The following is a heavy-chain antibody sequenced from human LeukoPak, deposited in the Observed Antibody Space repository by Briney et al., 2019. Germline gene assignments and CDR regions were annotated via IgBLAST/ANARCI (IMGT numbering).Heavy chain of an antibody. D-gene: IGHD4-17*01. Sequence: SETLSLTCTVSGGSISNYYWGWIRQPAGKGLEWIGRIYSSGNTNYNPSLKSRITLPVDTSKNQFSLNLRSVTAADTAVYYCARDYGDYLFDYWGQGTLVTVSS. CDR3: ARDYGDYLFDY. CDR2: IYSSGNT. V-gene: IGHV4-4*07. J-gene: IGHJ4*02. CDR1: GGSISNYY.